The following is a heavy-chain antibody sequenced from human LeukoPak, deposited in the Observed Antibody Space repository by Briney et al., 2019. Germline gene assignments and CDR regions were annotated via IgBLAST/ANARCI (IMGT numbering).Heavy chain of an antibody. V-gene: IGHV4-59*01. CDR1: GGSISSYY. CDR2: IYYSGST. CDR3: ARDVTAMAYFDY. D-gene: IGHD5-18*01. J-gene: IGHJ4*02. Sequence: PPETLSLTCTVSGGSISSYYWSWIRQPPAKGLAWIGYIYYSGSTNYNPSLKSRVTISVDTSKNQFSLKLSSVTAADTAVYYCARDVTAMAYFDYWGQGTLVTVSS.